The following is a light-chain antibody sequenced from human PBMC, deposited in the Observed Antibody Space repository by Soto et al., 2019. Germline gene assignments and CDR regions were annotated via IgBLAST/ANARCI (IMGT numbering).Light chain of an antibody. CDR3: QSYDSSLSGWKV. Sequence: QSALTQPPSVSGAPGQRVTISCTGSSSNIGAGYDVHWYQQLPGTAPKLLIYGNSNRPSGVPDRFSGSKSGTSASLAITGRQAEDEADYYCQSYDSSLSGWKVFGGGTKLTVL. CDR1: SSNIGAGYD. J-gene: IGLJ2*01. V-gene: IGLV1-40*01. CDR2: GNS.